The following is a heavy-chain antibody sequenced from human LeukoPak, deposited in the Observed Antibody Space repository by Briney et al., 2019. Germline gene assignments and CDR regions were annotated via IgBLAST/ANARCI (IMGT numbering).Heavy chain of an antibody. CDR1: GFTFSSYA. J-gene: IGHJ4*02. CDR3: AKRIGIYDSSGYYPDY. V-gene: IGHV3-30*04. D-gene: IGHD3-22*01. Sequence: GGSLRLSCAASGFTFSSYAMHWVRQAPGKGLEWVAVISYDGSNKYYADSVKGRFTISRDNSKNTLYLQMNSLRAEDTAVYYCAKRIGIYDSSGYYPDYWGQGTLVTVSS. CDR2: ISYDGSNK.